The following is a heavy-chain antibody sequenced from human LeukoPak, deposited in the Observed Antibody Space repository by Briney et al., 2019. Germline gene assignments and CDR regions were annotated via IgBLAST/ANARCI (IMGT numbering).Heavy chain of an antibody. J-gene: IGHJ6*02. V-gene: IGHV3-23*01. CDR3: ARSAGRYYYYGVDV. Sequence: HAGGSLRLSCAASGFTFSSYAMSWVRQAPGKGLEWVSAINTNGGSTYYADSVKGRFTISRDNSKSTLYLQMNSLRAEDTAVYYCARSAGRYYYYGVDVWGQGTTVTVSS. CDR1: GFTFSSYA. CDR2: INTNGGST.